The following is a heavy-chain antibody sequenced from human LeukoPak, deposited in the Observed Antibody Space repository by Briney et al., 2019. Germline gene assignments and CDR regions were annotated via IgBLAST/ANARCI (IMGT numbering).Heavy chain of an antibody. CDR3: ARLGGWAVRD. CDR1: GGSISSYY. V-gene: IGHV4-59*08. D-gene: IGHD3-10*01. Sequence: PSETLSLTCTVSGGSISSYYWSWIRQPPGKGLEWIGYIYYSGSTNYNPSLKSRVTMSVDTSKNQFSLKLSSVTAADTAVYYCARLGGWAVRDWGQGTLVTGSS. CDR2: IYYSGST. J-gene: IGHJ4*02.